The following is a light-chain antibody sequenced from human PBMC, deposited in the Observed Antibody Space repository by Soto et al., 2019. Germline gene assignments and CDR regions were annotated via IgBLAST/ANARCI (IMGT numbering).Light chain of an antibody. V-gene: IGLV2-11*02. CDR1: SSDVGGYNY. J-gene: IGLJ2*01. Sequence: QSALTQPRSVSGSPGQSVTISCTGSSSDVGGYNYVSWYQQHPGKAPKLMIYDVTKRPSGVPDRFSGSKSGNTASLTISGIQAEDEADYYCCSYAGTDMVFGGGTKLTVL. CDR2: DVT. CDR3: CSYAGTDMV.